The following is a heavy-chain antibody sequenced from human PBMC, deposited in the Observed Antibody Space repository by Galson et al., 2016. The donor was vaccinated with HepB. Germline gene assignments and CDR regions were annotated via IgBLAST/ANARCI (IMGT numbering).Heavy chain of an antibody. V-gene: IGHV3-11*06. D-gene: IGHD6-13*01. Sequence: SLRLSCAASGFTFTDYYMSWIRQTPGRGLEWIAYVSSSGSYTDFGDSVKGRFTTSRDNAKNTVSLQMNSLRVEDTAKYFCARTQQLLRTFDIWGLGTLGTVSS. CDR1: GFTFTDYY. CDR3: ARTQQLLRTFDI. CDR2: VSSSGSYT. J-gene: IGHJ4*02.